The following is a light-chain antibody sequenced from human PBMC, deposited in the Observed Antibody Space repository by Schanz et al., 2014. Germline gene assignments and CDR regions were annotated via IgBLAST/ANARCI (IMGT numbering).Light chain of an antibody. Sequence: EIVLTQSPGTLSLSPGERATLSCRASQSVSSTYLGWYQQKPGKAPRLLIYGASSRATGIPDRFSGSGSGTDFTLTISSLEPEDFAVYYCQQRSNWPPVTFGQGTRLEIK. J-gene: IGKJ5*01. V-gene: IGKV3D-20*02. CDR2: GAS. CDR1: QSVSSTY. CDR3: QQRSNWPPVT.